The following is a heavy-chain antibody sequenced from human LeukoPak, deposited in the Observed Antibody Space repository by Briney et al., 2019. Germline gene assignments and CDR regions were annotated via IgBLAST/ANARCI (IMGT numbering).Heavy chain of an antibody. CDR2: IYYSGST. CDR3: ARYVRNSGTYYLDY. Sequence: PSETLSLTCTVSGGSISSGTYYWGWIRRPPGKGLEWIGSIYYSGSTYYNPSLKSRVTVSVDTSKNQFSLNLSSVTAADTAVYYCARYVRNSGTYYLDYWGQGILVTVSS. V-gene: IGHV4-39*01. J-gene: IGHJ4*02. CDR1: GGSISSGTYY. D-gene: IGHD1-26*01.